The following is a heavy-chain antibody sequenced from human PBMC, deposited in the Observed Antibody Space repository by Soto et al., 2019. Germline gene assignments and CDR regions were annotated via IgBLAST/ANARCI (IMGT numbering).Heavy chain of an antibody. V-gene: IGHV3-23*01. Sequence: GGSLRLSCAASGFTFSSYAMSWVRQAPGKGLEWVSAISGSGGSTYYADSVKGRFTISRDNSKNTLYLQMNSLRAEDTAVYYCAKMGSGSYWGIWFLGYWGQGTLVTVSS. CDR1: GFTFSSYA. D-gene: IGHD3-10*01. J-gene: IGHJ4*02. CDR3: AKMGSGSYWGIWFLGY. CDR2: ISGSGGST.